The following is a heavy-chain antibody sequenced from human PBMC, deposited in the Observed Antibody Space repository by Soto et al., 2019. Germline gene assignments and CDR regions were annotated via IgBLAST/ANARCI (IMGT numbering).Heavy chain of an antibody. CDR1: GFTFSNAW. V-gene: IGHV3-15*07. CDR2: IKSKTDGGTT. D-gene: IGHD2-2*01. Sequence: PGGSLRLSCAASGFTFSNAWMNWVRQAPGKGLEWVGRIKSKTDGGTTDCAAPVKGRFTISRDDSKNTLYLQMNSLKTEDTAVYYCTSDLPIVLVPAAHYGMDVWGQGTTVTVSS. CDR3: TSDLPIVLVPAAHYGMDV. J-gene: IGHJ6*02.